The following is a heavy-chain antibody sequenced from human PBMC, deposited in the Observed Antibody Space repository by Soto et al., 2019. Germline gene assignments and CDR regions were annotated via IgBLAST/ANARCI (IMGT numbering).Heavy chain of an antibody. J-gene: IGHJ6*02. V-gene: IGHV3-11*01. D-gene: IGHD3-10*01. CDR1: GLTFSDCY. CDR3: ARVRFGEWGYAMDV. Sequence: QVQLVESGGGLVKPGGSLRLSCAASGLTFSDCYMNWIRQAPGKGLEWVSYISSSGSSINYADSVKGRFTISRDNAKNSLYLQMNSLRVEDTAMYYCARVRFGEWGYAMDVWGQGTTVTGCS. CDR2: ISSSGSSI.